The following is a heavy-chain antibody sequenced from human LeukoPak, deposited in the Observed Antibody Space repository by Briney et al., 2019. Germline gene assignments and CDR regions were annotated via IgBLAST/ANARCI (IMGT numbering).Heavy chain of an antibody. CDR3: ARAEYQLLYPGGAFDI. Sequence: PGGSLRLSCAASGFTFSSSAMHWVRQAPGKGLEWVAIISYDGSDKYYADSVKGRFTISRDNSKNTLYLQVDSLRPEDTAVYYCARAEYQLLYPGGAFDIWGQGTMVTVSS. V-gene: IGHV3-30*01. CDR2: ISYDGSDK. D-gene: IGHD2-2*02. J-gene: IGHJ3*02. CDR1: GFTFSSSA.